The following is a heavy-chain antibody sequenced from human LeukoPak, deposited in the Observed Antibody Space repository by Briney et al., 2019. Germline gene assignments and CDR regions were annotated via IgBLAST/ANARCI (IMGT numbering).Heavy chain of an antibody. CDR1: GDSITRGAYS. J-gene: IGHJ3*02. CDR3: ARDLDPGNAFDI. Sequence: SETLSLTCAVSGDSITRGAYSWSWIRQPPGKGLEYIGYVLYTGSTYYNPSLKSRVTISVDTSKDQFSLKLSSVTAADTAVYYCARDLDPGNAFDIWGQGTMVTVSS. D-gene: IGHD3-10*01. CDR2: VLYTGST. V-gene: IGHV4-30-4*07.